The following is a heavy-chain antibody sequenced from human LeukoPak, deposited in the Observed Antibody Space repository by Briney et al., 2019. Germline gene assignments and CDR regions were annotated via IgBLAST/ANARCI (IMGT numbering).Heavy chain of an antibody. CDR1: GFTFSSYW. CDR2: IKQDGSEK. CDR3: ARDFGGAYSSDWYGSDH. Sequence: GGSLRLSCAASGFTFSSYWMSWVRQAPGKGLEWVANIKQDGSEKYYVDSVKGRFTISRDNSKNTLYLQLNSLRAEDTAIYYCARDFGGAYSSDWYGSDHWGQGSLVTVSS. V-gene: IGHV3-7*01. J-gene: IGHJ4*02. D-gene: IGHD6-19*01.